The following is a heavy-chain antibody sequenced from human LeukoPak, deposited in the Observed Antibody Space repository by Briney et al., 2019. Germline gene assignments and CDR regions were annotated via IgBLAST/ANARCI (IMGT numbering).Heavy chain of an antibody. V-gene: IGHV4-38-2*02. CDR1: GYSISSGYY. J-gene: IGHJ3*02. Sequence: SETLSLTCTVSGYSISSGYYWGWIRQPPGKGLEWIGSIYYSGSTYYNPSLKSRVTISVDTSKNQFSLKLSSVTAADTAVYYCARDGGSGYYAFDIWGQGTMVTVSS. CDR3: ARDGGSGYYAFDI. D-gene: IGHD3-22*01. CDR2: IYYSGST.